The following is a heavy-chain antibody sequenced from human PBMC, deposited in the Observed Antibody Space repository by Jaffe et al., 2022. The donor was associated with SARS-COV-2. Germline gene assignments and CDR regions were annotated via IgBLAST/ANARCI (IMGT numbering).Heavy chain of an antibody. D-gene: IGHD6-13*01. Sequence: EVQLVESGGGLIQPGGSLRLSCAASGFTVSSNYMSWVRQAPGKGLEWVSVIYSGGSTYYADSVKGRFTISRDNSKNTLYLQMNSLRAEDTAVYYCARVVEWYSSPKPGYWFDPWGQGTLVTVSS. CDR1: GFTVSSNY. J-gene: IGHJ5*02. V-gene: IGHV3-53*01. CDR3: ARVVEWYSSPKPGYWFDP. CDR2: IYSGGST.